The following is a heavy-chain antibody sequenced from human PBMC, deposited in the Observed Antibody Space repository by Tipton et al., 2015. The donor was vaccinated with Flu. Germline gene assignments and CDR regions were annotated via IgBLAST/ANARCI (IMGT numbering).Heavy chain of an antibody. V-gene: IGHV4-39*07. D-gene: IGHD3-10*01. CDR3: ARDARGSAFDY. Sequence: TLSLTCTVSGGSISSSSYYWGWIRQPPGKGLERIGSIYYSGSTYYNPSLKSRVTISVDTSKNQFSLKLSSVTAADTAVYYCARDARGSAFDYWGQGTLVTVSS. J-gene: IGHJ4*02. CDR2: IYYSGST. CDR1: GGSISSSSYY.